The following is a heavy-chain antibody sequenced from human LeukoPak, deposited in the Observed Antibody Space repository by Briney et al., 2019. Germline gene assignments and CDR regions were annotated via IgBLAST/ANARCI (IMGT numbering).Heavy chain of an antibody. J-gene: IGHJ6*03. D-gene: IGHD4-11*01. Sequence: GGSLRLSCAASGFTFSSYGMSWVRQAPGKGLEWVSAISGSGGSTYYADSVKGRFTISRDNSKNTLYLQMNSLRAEDTAVYYCARDRPSRYSNYELVGYYMDVWGKGTTVTVSS. V-gene: IGHV3-23*01. CDR2: ISGSGGST. CDR3: ARDRPSRYSNYELVGYYMDV. CDR1: GFTFSSYG.